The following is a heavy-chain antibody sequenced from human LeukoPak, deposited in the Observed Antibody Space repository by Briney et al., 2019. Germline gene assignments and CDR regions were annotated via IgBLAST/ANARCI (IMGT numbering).Heavy chain of an antibody. V-gene: IGHV3-23*01. Sequence: GGSLRLSCAASGFTFSSYGMSWVRQAPGKGLEWVLAISGSGGSTYYADSVKGRFTISRDNSKNTLYLQMNSLRAEDTAVYYCASHLDYGDYVGLDYWGQGTLVTVSS. CDR1: GFTFSSYG. CDR2: ISGSGGST. D-gene: IGHD4-17*01. CDR3: ASHLDYGDYVGLDY. J-gene: IGHJ4*02.